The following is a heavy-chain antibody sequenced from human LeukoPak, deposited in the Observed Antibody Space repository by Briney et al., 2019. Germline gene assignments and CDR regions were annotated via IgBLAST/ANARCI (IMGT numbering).Heavy chain of an antibody. D-gene: IGHD2-21*02. J-gene: IGHJ4*02. Sequence: GGSLRLSCAASGFTFSSYSMNWVRQAPGKGLEWVSYISSSSSTISYADSVKGRFTISRDNAKNSLYLQMNSLRAEDTAVYYCATLVVVTAIQGYWGQGTLVTVSS. CDR3: ATLVVVTAIQGY. CDR1: GFTFSSYS. CDR2: ISSSSSTI. V-gene: IGHV3-48*04.